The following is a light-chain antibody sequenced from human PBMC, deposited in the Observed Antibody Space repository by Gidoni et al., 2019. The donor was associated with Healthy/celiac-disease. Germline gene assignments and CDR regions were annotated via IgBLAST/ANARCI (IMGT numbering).Light chain of an antibody. J-gene: IGKJ2*01. CDR2: LGS. Sequence: DIVMTQSPLSLPVTPGEPASISCRSSQSLLHSNGYNYLDWYLQKPGQSPQLLLYLGSHRASGVPDRFSGSGSGTDFTLKISRVEAEDVGVYYCMQALQTPYTFGQGTKLEIK. CDR3: MQALQTPYT. V-gene: IGKV2-28*01. CDR1: QSLLHSNGYNY.